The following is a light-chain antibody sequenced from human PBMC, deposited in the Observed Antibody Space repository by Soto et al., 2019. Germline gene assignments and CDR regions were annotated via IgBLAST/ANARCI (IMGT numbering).Light chain of an antibody. Sequence: EFVLTQSPGTLSLSPGERATLSFRSSQTVRNNYLAWYQQKPGQAPRLLIYDASSRATGIPDRFSGGGSGTDFTLTISRLEPEDFAVYYCQQFSSYPLTFGGGTKVDI. CDR3: QQFSSYPLT. CDR1: QTVRNNY. CDR2: DAS. V-gene: IGKV3-20*01. J-gene: IGKJ4*01.